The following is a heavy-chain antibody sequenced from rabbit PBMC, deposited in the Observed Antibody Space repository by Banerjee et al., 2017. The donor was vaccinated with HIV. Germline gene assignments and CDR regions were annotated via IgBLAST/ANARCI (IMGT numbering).Heavy chain of an antibody. J-gene: IGHJ4*01. CDR2: MDPGSRSTT. CDR3: GKTWNL. CDR1: GFDFSNNA. V-gene: IGHV1S40*01. Sequence: QSLEESGGDLVKPGASLTLTCTASGFDFSNNAMCWVRQAPGKGLEWIACMDPGSRSTTFYASWANGRFTISKTSSTTVTLQMTSLTAADTATYFCGKTWNLWGPGTLVTV.